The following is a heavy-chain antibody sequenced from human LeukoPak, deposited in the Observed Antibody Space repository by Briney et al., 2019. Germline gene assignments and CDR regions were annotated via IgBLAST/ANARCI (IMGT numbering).Heavy chain of an antibody. Sequence: ASVKVSCKASGYTFTNYGITWVRQAPDQGLEWLGWISPYNGNTKDAQKFQGRVTLTTDTSTSTAYMELRSLRSDDTAVYYCATQGRLRFLEWAHAFDIWGQGTMVTVSS. J-gene: IGHJ3*02. CDR3: ATQGRLRFLEWAHAFDI. CDR2: ISPYNGNT. D-gene: IGHD3-3*01. CDR1: GYTFTNYG. V-gene: IGHV1-18*01.